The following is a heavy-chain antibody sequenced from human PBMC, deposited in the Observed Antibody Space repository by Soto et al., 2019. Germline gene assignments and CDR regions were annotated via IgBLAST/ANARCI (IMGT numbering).Heavy chain of an antibody. D-gene: IGHD5-18*01. Sequence: EVQVVESGGGLVQPGGSLRLSCAASGFTFGDYWMSWVRQAPGEGLEWVAYIRQDGREETYVDSVKGRFTVSRDNTNSSLYLHMSSLRPEDSAVYYCARTRGYISGYPYYFDYWGQGTLVTVST. CDR3: ARTRGYISGYPYYFDY. CDR2: IRQDGREE. CDR1: GFTFGDYW. J-gene: IGHJ4*02. V-gene: IGHV3-7*03.